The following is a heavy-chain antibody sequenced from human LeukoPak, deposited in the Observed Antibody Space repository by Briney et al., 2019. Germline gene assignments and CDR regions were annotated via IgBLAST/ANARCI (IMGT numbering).Heavy chain of an antibody. V-gene: IGHV3-7*01. CDR3: ARDLNGYDFWSGYYTEPYYFDY. J-gene: IGHJ4*02. Sequence: DSVKGRFTISRDNAENSLYLQMNSLRAEDTAVYYCARDLNGYDFWSGYYTEPYYFDYWGQGTLVTVSS. D-gene: IGHD3-3*01.